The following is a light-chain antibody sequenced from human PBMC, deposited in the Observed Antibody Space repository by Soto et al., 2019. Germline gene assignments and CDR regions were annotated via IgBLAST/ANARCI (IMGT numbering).Light chain of an antibody. CDR1: QGISNY. J-gene: IGKJ1*01. Sequence: DIQMTQSPSSLSASVGDRVTITCRASQGISNYLAWYQQKPGKVPQLLIYSASVLQSGVPSRFSGSGSETESTLTISSQQPEDIATYYCQKYKSALWTFGQGTKVEIK. CDR3: QKYKSALWT. V-gene: IGKV1-27*01. CDR2: SAS.